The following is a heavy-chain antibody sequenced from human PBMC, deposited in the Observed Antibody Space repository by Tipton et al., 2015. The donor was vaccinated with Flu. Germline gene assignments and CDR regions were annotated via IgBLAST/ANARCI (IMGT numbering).Heavy chain of an antibody. CDR2: IFATGTA. CDR3: ARDLWNDRRAYYYYGVDV. D-gene: IGHD1-1*01. CDR1: GEALGTHY. Sequence: GEALGTHYWTWFRQPAGERLEWIGRIFATGTAIYNPSLRSRVTMSVDTSKNQFSLNLTSVTAADTAVYYCARDLWNDRRAYYYYGVDVWGQGTTVTVSS. V-gene: IGHV4-4*07. J-gene: IGHJ6*02.